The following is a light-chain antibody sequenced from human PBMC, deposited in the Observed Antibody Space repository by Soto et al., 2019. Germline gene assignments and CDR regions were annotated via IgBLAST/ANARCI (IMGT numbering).Light chain of an antibody. CDR1: QSVSSN. Sequence: LLMTQSLATLAVSPGERATLSCRASQSVSSNLAWYQQRPGQAPRLLIYGASTRATGVPARFSGSGSGTEFTLTISSMQSEDFAVYYCHQYNNWPRTFGQGTKVDIK. V-gene: IGKV3-15*01. CDR2: GAS. J-gene: IGKJ1*01. CDR3: HQYNNWPRT.